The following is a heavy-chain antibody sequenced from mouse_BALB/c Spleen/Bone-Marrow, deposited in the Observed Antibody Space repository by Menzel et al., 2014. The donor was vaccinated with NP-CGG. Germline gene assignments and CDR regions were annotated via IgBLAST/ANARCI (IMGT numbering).Heavy chain of an antibody. CDR1: GFNIKDTY. CDR3: ARADGYYAWFAY. Sequence: EVQLQQSGAEFVKPGASVKLSCTASGFNIKDTYMHWVKRRPEQGLEWIGRIDPANDNTKYDPKFQGKATITADTSSYTAYLQLSSLTSEDTAVYYCARADGYYAWFAYWGQGTLVTVSA. D-gene: IGHD2-3*01. CDR2: IDPANDNT. V-gene: IGHV14-3*02. J-gene: IGHJ3*01.